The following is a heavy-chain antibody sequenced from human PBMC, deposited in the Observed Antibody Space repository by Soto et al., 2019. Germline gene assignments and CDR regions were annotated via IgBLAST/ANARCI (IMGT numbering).Heavy chain of an antibody. Sequence: PSETLSLTCAVYGGSFSGYYWSWIRQPPGKGLEWIGEINHSGSTNYNPSLKSRVTISVDTSKNQFSLKLSSVTAADTAVYYCARAWGYSYGRKIDYWGQGTLVTVSS. D-gene: IGHD5-18*01. CDR3: ARAWGYSYGRKIDY. V-gene: IGHV4-34*01. CDR1: GGSFSGYY. J-gene: IGHJ4*02. CDR2: INHSGST.